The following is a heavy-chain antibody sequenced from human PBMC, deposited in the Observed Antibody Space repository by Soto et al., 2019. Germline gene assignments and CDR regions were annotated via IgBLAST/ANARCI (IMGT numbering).Heavy chain of an antibody. CDR3: VSSRSAIYGDALDV. CDR2: IYDDGTT. CDR1: GGSISSYF. J-gene: IGHJ3*01. V-gene: IGHV4-59*03. Sequence: LSLTCSVSGGSISSYFRNWLRQPPGKGLEWIGYIYDDGTTDYNPSLKSRVTILLDMSKNQFSLKLSSVTAADTAVYYCVSSRSAIYGDALDVWGQGTMVT. D-gene: IGHD2-2*01.